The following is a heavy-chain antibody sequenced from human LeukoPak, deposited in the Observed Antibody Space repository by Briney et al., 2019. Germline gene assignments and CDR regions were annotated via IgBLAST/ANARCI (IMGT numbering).Heavy chain of an antibody. CDR3: ARNRAVAASYYYGMDI. Sequence: SETLSLTCNVSGASISSSTYHWGWIRQPPGKGLEWIGYIYYSGSTNYNPSLKSRVTISVDTPKNQFSLKLSSVTAADTAVYYCARNRAVAASYYYGMDIWGQGTTVTVSS. D-gene: IGHD6-19*01. CDR2: IYYSGST. V-gene: IGHV4-61*05. CDR1: GASISSSTYH. J-gene: IGHJ6*02.